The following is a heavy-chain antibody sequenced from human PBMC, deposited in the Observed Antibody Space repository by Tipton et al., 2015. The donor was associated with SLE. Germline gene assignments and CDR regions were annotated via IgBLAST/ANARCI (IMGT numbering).Heavy chain of an antibody. CDR1: GFTFSSYA. CDR3: ARGALGSYRADI. CDR2: ISYDGSNK. V-gene: IGHV3-30-3*01. D-gene: IGHD1-26*01. J-gene: IGHJ4*02. Sequence: RSLRLSCAASGFTFSSYAMHWVRQAPGKGLEWVAVISYDGSNKYYADSVKGRFTISRDNSKNTLYLQMNSLRAEDTAVYYCARGALGSYRADIWGQGTLVTVSS.